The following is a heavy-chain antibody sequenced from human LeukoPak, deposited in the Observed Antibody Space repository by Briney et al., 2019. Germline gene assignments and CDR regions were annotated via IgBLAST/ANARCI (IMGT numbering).Heavy chain of an antibody. J-gene: IGHJ4*02. CDR3: ARGPGPWEYSYGTYDY. V-gene: IGHV4-34*01. Sequence: PSETLSLTCAVYGGSFSGYYWSWIRQPPGKGLEWIGEINHSGSTNYNPSLKSRVTISVDTSKNQFSLKLSSVTAADTAVYYCARGPGPWEYSYGTYDYWGQETLVTVSS. D-gene: IGHD5-18*01. CDR1: GGSFSGYY. CDR2: INHSGST.